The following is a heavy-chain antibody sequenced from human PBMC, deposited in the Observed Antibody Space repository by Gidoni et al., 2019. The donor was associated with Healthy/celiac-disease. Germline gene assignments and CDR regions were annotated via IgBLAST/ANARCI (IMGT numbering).Heavy chain of an antibody. CDR3: VKGTGAVYQHPYYYYMDV. V-gene: IGHV3-64D*06. CDR2: ISSNGGST. D-gene: IGHD1-20*01. Sequence: EVQLVESGGGLVQPGGSLSLSCSPSDFTFGRYAMHWVRQAPGKGLEYVSAISSNGGSTYYADSVKGRFTISRDNSKNTLYLQMSSLRAEDTAVYYCVKGTGAVYQHPYYYYMDVWGKGTTVTVSS. J-gene: IGHJ6*03. CDR1: DFTFGRYA.